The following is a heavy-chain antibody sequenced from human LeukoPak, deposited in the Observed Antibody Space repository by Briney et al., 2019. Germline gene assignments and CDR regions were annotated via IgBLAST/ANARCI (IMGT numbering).Heavy chain of an antibody. CDR3: ASVGRDKGSYVWGSYAPQGPFDP. CDR2: IYYSGST. V-gene: IGHV4-59*08. Sequence: PSETLSLTCTVSGGSISSYYWSWIRQPPGKGLEWIGYIYYSGSTNYNPSLKSRVTISVDTSKNQFSLKLSSVTAADTAVYYCASVGRDKGSYVWGSYAPQGPFDPWGQGTLVTVSS. CDR1: GGSISSYY. D-gene: IGHD3-16*01. J-gene: IGHJ5*02.